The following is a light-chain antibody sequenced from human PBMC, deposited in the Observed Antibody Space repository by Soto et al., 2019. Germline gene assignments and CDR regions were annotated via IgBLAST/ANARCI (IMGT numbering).Light chain of an antibody. Sequence: EIVLTQSPGTLSLSPGERATLTCRASQSVSSSYLDWYQQTPGQAPRLLIYGASSRATGIPDRFSVSASGTDFTLTISRLEPEDFAVYYCQHYGTSALFGPGTKVDIK. CDR1: QSVSSSY. V-gene: IGKV3-20*01. CDR3: QHYGTSAL. CDR2: GAS. J-gene: IGKJ3*01.